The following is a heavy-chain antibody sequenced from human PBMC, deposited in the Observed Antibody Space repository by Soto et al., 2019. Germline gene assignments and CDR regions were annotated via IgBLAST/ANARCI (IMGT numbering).Heavy chain of an antibody. Sequence: SETLSLTCSVSSDSMNSGGYYWSWIRQHPGKGLEWIGYIYSNGDTYYNLSLKSRVTISVDTSKNQFSLNLTSVTAADTAVYYCARRGGSSSGYYYYAMDVWGQGTTVTVSS. D-gene: IGHD6-6*01. CDR2: IYSNGDT. CDR1: SDSMNSGGYY. V-gene: IGHV4-31*03. J-gene: IGHJ6*02. CDR3: ARRGGSSSGYYYYAMDV.